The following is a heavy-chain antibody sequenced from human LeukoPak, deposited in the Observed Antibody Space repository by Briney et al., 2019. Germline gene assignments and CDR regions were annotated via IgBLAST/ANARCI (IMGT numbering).Heavy chain of an antibody. V-gene: IGHV3-7*01. CDR3: ARDDYVWGVNYYYYYMDV. J-gene: IGHJ6*03. Sequence: PGGSLRLSCAASGFTFSSYWMSWVRQAPGKGLEWVANIKLDGSEKYYVDSVKGRFTISRDNAKNSLYLQMNSLRAEDTAVYYCARDDYVWGVNYYYYYMDVWGKGTTVTVSS. CDR1: GFTFSSYW. CDR2: IKLDGSEK. D-gene: IGHD3-16*01.